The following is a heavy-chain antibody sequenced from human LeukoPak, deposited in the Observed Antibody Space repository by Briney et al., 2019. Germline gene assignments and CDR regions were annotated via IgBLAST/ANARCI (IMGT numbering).Heavy chain of an antibody. D-gene: IGHD3-22*01. CDR3: ARAGGITMIVVAQADFDY. J-gene: IGHJ4*02. CDR2: ISAYNGNT. CDR1: GYTFTSYG. V-gene: IGHV1-18*01. Sequence: GASVKVSCKASGYTFTSYGISWVRQAPGQGLEWMGWISAYNGNTNCAQKLQGRDTMTTDTSTSTAYMELRSLRSDDTAVYYCARAGGITMIVVAQADFDYWGQGTLVTVSS.